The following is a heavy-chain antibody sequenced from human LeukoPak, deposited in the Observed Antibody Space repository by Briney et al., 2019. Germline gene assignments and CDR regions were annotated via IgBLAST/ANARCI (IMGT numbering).Heavy chain of an antibody. CDR3: TSRGINYYDSGGFTY. J-gene: IGHJ4*02. D-gene: IGHD3-22*01. Sequence: GGSLRLSCTASGFTFSGYSMNWVRQAPGKGLEWVSSISSSSTYIYYADSVKGRFTISRDNAKDSLYLQMNSLRAEDTAVYYCTSRGINYYDSGGFTYWGQGTLVTVSS. CDR1: GFTFSGYS. CDR2: ISSSSTYI. V-gene: IGHV3-21*01.